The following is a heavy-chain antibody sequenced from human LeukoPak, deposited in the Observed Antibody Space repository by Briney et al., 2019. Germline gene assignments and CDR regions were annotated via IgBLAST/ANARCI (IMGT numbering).Heavy chain of an antibody. CDR3: AKDERQWLVRGAFDI. CDR1: GFTFSSYG. Sequence: GGSLRLSCAASGFTFSSYGMHWVRQAPGKGLEWVAVISYDGSNKYYADSVKGRFTTSRDNSKNTLYLQMNSLRAEDTAVYYCAKDERQWLVRGAFDIWGQGTMVTVSS. J-gene: IGHJ3*02. D-gene: IGHD6-19*01. V-gene: IGHV3-30*18. CDR2: ISYDGSNK.